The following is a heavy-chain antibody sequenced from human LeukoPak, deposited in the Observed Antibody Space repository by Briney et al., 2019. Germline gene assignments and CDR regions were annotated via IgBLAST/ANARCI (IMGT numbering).Heavy chain of an antibody. V-gene: IGHV1-18*01. Sequence: GASXKVSCKASGYTFTSYGISWVRQAPGQGLEWMGWISAYNGNTNYAQKLQGRVTMTTDTSTSTAYMELRSLRSDDTAVYYCARARLTTVTDWFDYWGQGTLVTVSS. D-gene: IGHD4-17*01. CDR3: ARARLTTVTDWFDY. J-gene: IGHJ4*02. CDR1: GYTFTSYG. CDR2: ISAYNGNT.